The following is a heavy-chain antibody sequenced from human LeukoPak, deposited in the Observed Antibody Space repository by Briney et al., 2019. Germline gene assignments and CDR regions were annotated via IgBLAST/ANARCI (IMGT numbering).Heavy chain of an antibody. D-gene: IGHD6-19*01. V-gene: IGHV4-59*08. CDR3: ARLIAVAGTFYYFDY. CDR2: ISSSGST. J-gene: IGHJ4*02. Sequence: KPSETLSLTCTVSGGSISRYFWTWIRLPPTKRLEWIGYISSSGSTSYNPSLTSRVTISIGTSKNHFSLKLSSVTAADTAVYYCARLIAVAGTFYYFDYWGQGTLVTVSS. CDR1: GGSISRYF.